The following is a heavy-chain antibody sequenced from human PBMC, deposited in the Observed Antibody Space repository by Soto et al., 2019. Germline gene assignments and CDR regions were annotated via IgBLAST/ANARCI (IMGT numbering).Heavy chain of an antibody. V-gene: IGHV2-5*01. J-gene: IGHJ4*02. Sequence: SGPTLVKPTQTLTLTCTFSGFSLSTSGVGVGWIRQPPGKALEWLALIYWNDDKRYSPSLKSRLTITKDTSKNQVVLTMTNMDPVDTATYYCAQSTAAADTDRCYFDYWGQGTLVTVSS. D-gene: IGHD6-13*01. CDR2: IYWNDDK. CDR1: GFSLSTSGVG. CDR3: AQSTAAADTDRCYFDY.